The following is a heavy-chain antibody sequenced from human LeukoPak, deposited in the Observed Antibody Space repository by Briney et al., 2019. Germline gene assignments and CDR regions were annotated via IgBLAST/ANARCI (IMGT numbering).Heavy chain of an antibody. V-gene: IGHV3-23*01. J-gene: IGHJ4*02. CDR2: ISGSGGST. Sequence: GGSLRLSCAASGFTFSSYAMSWVRQAPGKGLEWVSAISGSGGSTYYADSVKGRFTISRDNSKNTLYLQMNSLRAEDTAVYYCARYHRYNWNYDSWGQGTLVTVSS. CDR1: GFTFSSYA. CDR3: ARYHRYNWNYDS. D-gene: IGHD1-7*01.